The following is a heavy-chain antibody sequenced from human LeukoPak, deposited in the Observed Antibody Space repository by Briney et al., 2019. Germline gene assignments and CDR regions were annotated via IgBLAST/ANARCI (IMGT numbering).Heavy chain of an antibody. CDR2: ISGSGETT. Sequence: GGSLRLSCAASGFTFTNSAMTWVRQAPGKGLEWVSGISGSGETTYYADSVKGRFTISRDNADNTVYLQMNSLRGEDTAVYYCAKSTGPNYFDTSGYFSLDYWGQGVLVTVSS. J-gene: IGHJ4*02. D-gene: IGHD3-22*01. CDR1: GFTFTNSA. CDR3: AKSTGPNYFDTSGYFSLDY. V-gene: IGHV3-23*01.